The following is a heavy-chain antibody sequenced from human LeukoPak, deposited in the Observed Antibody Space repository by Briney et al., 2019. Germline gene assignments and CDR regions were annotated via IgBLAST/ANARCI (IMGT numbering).Heavy chain of an antibody. Sequence: GGSLRLSCAASGFTFSRHSINWVRQAPGKGLEWVSSISSSSSYIYYADSVKGRFTISRDNAKNSLYLQMNSLRAEDTAVYYCAREAPGIAVAGTGSDYYYYMDVWGKGTTVTISS. V-gene: IGHV3-21*01. J-gene: IGHJ6*03. D-gene: IGHD6-19*01. CDR2: ISSSSSYI. CDR3: AREAPGIAVAGTGSDYYYYMDV. CDR1: GFTFSRHS.